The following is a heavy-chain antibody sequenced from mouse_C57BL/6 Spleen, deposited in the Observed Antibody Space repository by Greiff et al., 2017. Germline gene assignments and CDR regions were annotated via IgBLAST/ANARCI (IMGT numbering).Heavy chain of an antibody. Sequence: EVQLQQSGPELVKPGASVKMSCKASGYTFTDYNMHWVKQSHGKSLEWIGYINPNNGGTSYNQKFKGKATLTVNKSSSTAYMELRSLTSEDSAVYYCARDYYGRSYYAMDYWGQGTSVTVSS. J-gene: IGHJ4*01. CDR2: INPNNGGT. V-gene: IGHV1-22*01. CDR1: GYTFTDYN. CDR3: ARDYYGRSYYAMDY. D-gene: IGHD1-1*01.